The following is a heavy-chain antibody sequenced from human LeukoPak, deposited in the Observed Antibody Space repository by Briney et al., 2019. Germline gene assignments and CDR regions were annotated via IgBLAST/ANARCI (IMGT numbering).Heavy chain of an antibody. CDR3: ARDGSGWSRDY. J-gene: IGHJ4*02. Sequence: MPGGSLRLSCGASGFNFRDYYMSWIRQAPGKGLEWVSYISNDGNARYYADSVKGRFTISRDNARKSLFLQMNSLRVEDTAVYYCARDGSGWSRDYWGQGTLVTVSS. CDR1: GFNFRDYY. CDR2: ISNDGNAR. D-gene: IGHD6-19*01. V-gene: IGHV3-11*04.